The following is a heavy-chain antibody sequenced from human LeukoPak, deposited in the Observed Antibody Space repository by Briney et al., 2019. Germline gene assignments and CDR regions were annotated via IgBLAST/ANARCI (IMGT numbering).Heavy chain of an antibody. CDR1: GFTFSSYS. Sequence: PGGSLRLSCAASGFTFSSYSMYWVRQAPGKGLEWVSFISSSSSYIYYADLVKGRFTISRDNAKNSLYLQMNSLRAEDTAVYYCARSYCSSTSCPSGYWGQGTLVTVSS. CDR3: ARSYCSSTSCPSGY. V-gene: IGHV3-21*01. CDR2: ISSSSSYI. D-gene: IGHD2-2*01. J-gene: IGHJ4*02.